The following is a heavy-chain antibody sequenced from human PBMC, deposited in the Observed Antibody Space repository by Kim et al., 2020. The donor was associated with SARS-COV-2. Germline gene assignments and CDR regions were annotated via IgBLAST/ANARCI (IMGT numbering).Heavy chain of an antibody. J-gene: IGHJ4*02. CDR1: GYTFTGYY. Sequence: ASVKVSCKASGYTFTGYYMHWVRQAPGQGLEWMGRINPNSGGTNYAQKFQGRVTMTRDTSISTAYMELSRLRSDDTAVYYCARDLRVGATTEFDYWGQGTLVTVSS. V-gene: IGHV1-2*06. CDR3: ARDLRVGATTEFDY. D-gene: IGHD1-26*01. CDR2: INPNSGGT.